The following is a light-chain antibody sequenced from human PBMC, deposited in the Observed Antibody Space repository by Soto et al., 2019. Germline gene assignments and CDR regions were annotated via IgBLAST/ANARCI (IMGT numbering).Light chain of an antibody. V-gene: IGLV2-14*01. J-gene: IGLJ1*01. CDR1: SNDVGGYDY. CDR3: SSYATSSPYV. CDR2: EVS. Sequence: QSALTQSASVSGSPGHSITISCTGTSNDVGGYDYVSWYQQHPGKAPKLVIYEVSHRPSGISDRFSGSKSGNTASLTISGLQVEDEADYYCSSYATSSPYVFGPGTKVTVL.